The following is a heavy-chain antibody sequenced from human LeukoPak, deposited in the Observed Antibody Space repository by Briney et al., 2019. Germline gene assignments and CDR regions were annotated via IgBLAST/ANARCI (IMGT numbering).Heavy chain of an antibody. J-gene: IGHJ4*02. V-gene: IGHV3-23*01. Sequence: LAGGSLRLSCAASGFTFSSYAMSWVRQAPGKGLEWVSAISGSGGSTYYADSVKGRFTISRDNSKNTLYLQMNSLRAEDTAVYYCAKARPRGVIILNFDYWGQGTLVTVSS. CDR2: ISGSGGST. CDR1: GFTFSSYA. CDR3: AKARPRGVIILNFDY. D-gene: IGHD3-10*01.